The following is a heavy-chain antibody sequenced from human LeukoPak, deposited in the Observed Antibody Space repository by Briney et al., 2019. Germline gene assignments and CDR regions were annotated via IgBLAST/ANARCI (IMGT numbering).Heavy chain of an antibody. J-gene: IGHJ5*02. CDR3: AKGADTLLWFGEFNNSFDP. Sequence: GGSLRLSCAASGFTFSSYGMSWVRQAPGKGLEWVSAISGSGGSTYYADSVKGRFTISRDNSKNTLYLQMNSLRAEDTAVYYCAKGADTLLWFGEFNNSFDPWGQGTLVTVSS. D-gene: IGHD3-10*01. CDR2: ISGSGGST. CDR1: GFTFSSYG. V-gene: IGHV3-23*01.